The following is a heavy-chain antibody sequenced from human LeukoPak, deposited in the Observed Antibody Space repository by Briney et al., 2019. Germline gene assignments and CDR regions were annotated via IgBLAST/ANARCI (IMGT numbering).Heavy chain of an antibody. CDR2: IQSKTDGGTT. CDR3: TTDESPGSSGWYLTFVDY. J-gene: IGHJ4*02. D-gene: IGHD6-19*01. V-gene: IGHV3-15*01. CDR1: GFTFSNAW. Sequence: PGGSLRLSCAASGFTFSNAWMSWVRQAPGKGLEWVGRIQSKTDGGTTDYAAPVKGRFTISRDDSKNTLYLQMNSLKTEDTAVYYCTTDESPGSSGWYLTFVDYWGQGTLVTVSS.